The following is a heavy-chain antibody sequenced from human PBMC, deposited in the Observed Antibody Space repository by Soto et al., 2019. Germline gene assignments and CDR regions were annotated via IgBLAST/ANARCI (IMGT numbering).Heavy chain of an antibody. J-gene: IGHJ4*02. V-gene: IGHV3-23*01. CDR2: ISGSGGST. D-gene: IGHD6-6*01. CDR3: AKDRYISSYPYYFDY. Sequence: GGSLRLSCAASGFTFSSYAMSWVRQAPGKGLEWVSAISGSGGSTYYADSVKGRFTISRDNSKNTLYLQMNSLRAEDTAVYYCAKDRYISSYPYYFDYWAKGPLLTLS. CDR1: GFTFSSYA.